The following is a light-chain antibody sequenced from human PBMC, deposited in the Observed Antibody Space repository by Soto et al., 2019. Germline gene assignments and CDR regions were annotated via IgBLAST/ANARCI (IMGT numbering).Light chain of an antibody. CDR2: RNN. Sequence: QSVLTQPPSASGTPGQRVTISCSGSSSNIGSNYVYCYQQLPGTAPTLLIYRNNQRPSGVPDRCSGSKSGTSASLAISGLRSEDEADYYCAAWDDSLSGRVFGGGTKLTVL. CDR1: SSNIGSNY. J-gene: IGLJ2*01. V-gene: IGLV1-47*01. CDR3: AAWDDSLSGRV.